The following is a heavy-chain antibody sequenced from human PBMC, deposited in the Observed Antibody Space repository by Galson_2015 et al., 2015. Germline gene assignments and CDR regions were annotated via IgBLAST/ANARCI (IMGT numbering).Heavy chain of an antibody. J-gene: IGHJ4*02. CDR1: GFTFSTYE. CDR3: ARVRAYTYGIDCDY. D-gene: IGHD5-18*01. V-gene: IGHV3-48*03. Sequence: SLRLSCAASGFTFSTYEMTWVRRAPGKGLEWVSYISSGSTIYYADSVKGRFTISRDNAKNSVYLQMNSLRAEDTAVYYCARVRAYTYGIDCDYWGQGTLVTVSS. CDR2: ISSGSTI.